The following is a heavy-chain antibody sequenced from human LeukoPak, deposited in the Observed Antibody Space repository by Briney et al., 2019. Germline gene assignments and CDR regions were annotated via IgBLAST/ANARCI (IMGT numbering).Heavy chain of an antibody. J-gene: IGHJ4*02. CDR1: GYTFTGYY. CDR3: ARGSIFGVVPFDY. V-gene: IGHV1-2*02. D-gene: IGHD3-3*01. Sequence: ASVKVSCKAPGYTFTGYYMHWVRQAPGQGLEWMGWINPNSGGTNYAQKFQGRVTMTRDTSISTAYMELSRLRSDDTAVYYCARGSIFGVVPFDYWGQGTLVTVSS. CDR2: INPNSGGT.